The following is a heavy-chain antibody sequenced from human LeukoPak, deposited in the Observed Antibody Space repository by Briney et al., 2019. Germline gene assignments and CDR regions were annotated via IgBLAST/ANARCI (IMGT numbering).Heavy chain of an antibody. CDR1: GFTFRGHG. D-gene: IGHD2-15*01. CDR2: IWSDGSKR. V-gene: IGHV3-33*01. J-gene: IGHJ4*02. Sequence: GRSLRLSCVASGFTFRGHGFHWVRQAPGKGLEWVAIIWSDGSKRYYGDSVKGRFTISRDDSMNTLYLQMNSLRVEDTAVYYCARVRGPCSGGSCYADLWGQGNLVTVSS. CDR3: ARVRGPCSGGSCYADL.